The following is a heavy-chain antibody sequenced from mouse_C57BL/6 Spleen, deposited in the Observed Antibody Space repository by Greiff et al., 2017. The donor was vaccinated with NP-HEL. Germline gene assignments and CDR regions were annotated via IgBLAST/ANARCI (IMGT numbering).Heavy chain of an antibody. CDR1: AYTFPSYW. CDR2: IHPNSGST. D-gene: IGHD2-12*01. V-gene: IGHV1-64*01. Sequence: QVQLKQPGAELVKPGASVNLSCKASAYTFPSYWMPWVKQRPGQGLEWIGMIHPNSGSTNYNEKFKSKATLTVDKSSSTAYMQLSSLTSEDSAVYYCARSTIEWYFDVCGTGTTVTVSS. J-gene: IGHJ1*03. CDR3: ARSTIEWYFDV.